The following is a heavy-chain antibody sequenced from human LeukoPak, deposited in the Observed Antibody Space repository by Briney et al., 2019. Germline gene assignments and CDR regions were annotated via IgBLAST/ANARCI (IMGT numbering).Heavy chain of an antibody. CDR3: ATDPRPDYGGNSGSSVDWYFDL. V-gene: IGHV4-59*01. CDR2: IYYSGGT. J-gene: IGHJ2*01. CDR1: GGCISSYY. D-gene: IGHD4-23*01. Sequence: TSETLSLTCTVSGGCISSYYWSWMRQPPGKGLEWIGYIYYSGGTNSNPSLKSRVTISVETSKNQFSLTLRSVTAADTAVYYCATDPRPDYGGNSGSSVDWYFDLWGRGTLVTVSS.